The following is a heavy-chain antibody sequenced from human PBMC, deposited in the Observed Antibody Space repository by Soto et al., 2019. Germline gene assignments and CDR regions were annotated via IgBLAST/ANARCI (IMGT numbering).Heavy chain of an antibody. J-gene: IGHJ4*02. Sequence: QLYLVESGRGVVQPGRSLTLSCAASGFTFSNYGMHWVRQAPGKGLEWVAVIWNDGNSKYYRDSVKGRFTISRDNSKNTLSLQMNDLRDEDTAVYYCATLVDRGVKDYWGLGTLVSVSS. D-gene: IGHD3-10*01. CDR1: GFTFSNYG. CDR2: IWNDGNSK. CDR3: ATLVDRGVKDY. V-gene: IGHV3-33*01.